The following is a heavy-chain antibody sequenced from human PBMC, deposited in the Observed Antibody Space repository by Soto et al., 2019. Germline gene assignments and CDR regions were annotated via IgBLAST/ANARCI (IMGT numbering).Heavy chain of an antibody. CDR1: GFTFSSYG. D-gene: IGHD3-9*01. V-gene: IGHV3-33*06. J-gene: IGHJ4*02. CDR3: AKEGLGHTYYLDY. Sequence: QVQLVESGGGVVQPGRSLRLSCAASGFTFSSYGMHWVRQAPGKGLEWVAIIRYDGSYKYYADSVKGRFTISRDNSKNTVFLQMNSLRGDDTAVYYCAKEGLGHTYYLDYWGQGTLVTVSS. CDR2: IRYDGSYK.